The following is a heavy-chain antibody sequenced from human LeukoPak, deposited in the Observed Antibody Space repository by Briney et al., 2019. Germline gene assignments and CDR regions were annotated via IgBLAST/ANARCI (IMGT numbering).Heavy chain of an antibody. V-gene: IGHV1-18*01. CDR2: ISAFNGKR. D-gene: IGHD3-10*01. CDR1: GYTFTDFG. J-gene: IGHJ3*02. Sequence: ASVKVSCKAAGYTFTDFGISWARQAPGQGLQWMGWISAFNGKRNSAQMFQDRLTMTTDTSTSTAYMELRSLRSDDTAVYYCARDVLLWFGELRAFDIWGQGTMVTVSS. CDR3: ARDVLLWFGELRAFDI.